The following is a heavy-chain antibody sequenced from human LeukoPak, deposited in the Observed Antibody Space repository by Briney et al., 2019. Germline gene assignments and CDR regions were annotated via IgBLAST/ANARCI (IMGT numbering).Heavy chain of an antibody. D-gene: IGHD3-10*01. Sequence: SETLSLTCTVSGGSISSGSYYWSWIRQPAGKGLEWIGRIYTSGSTNYNPSLTSRVTISVDTSKNQFSLKLSSVTAADTAVYYCAREDYYGTNFDYWGQGTLVTISS. CDR3: AREDYYGTNFDY. CDR2: IYTSGST. V-gene: IGHV4-61*02. CDR1: GGSISSGSYY. J-gene: IGHJ4*02.